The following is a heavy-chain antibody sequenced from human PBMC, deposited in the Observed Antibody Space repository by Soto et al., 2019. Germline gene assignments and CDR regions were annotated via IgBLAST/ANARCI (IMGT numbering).Heavy chain of an antibody. CDR2: IITSSSFI. CDR3: ARENKDVNKSTSISSGFHGMDV. J-gene: IGHJ6*02. D-gene: IGHD2-2*01. CDR1: GFTFGSHS. Sequence: LSCQGSGFTFGSHSMNWVRQAPVCSIKWFASIITSSSFIYYVYLVRGRFIISRDNAKNSLDLQMDSLRVEDTVVYYCARENKDVNKSTSISSGFHGMDVWGQGITVTVSS. V-gene: IGHV3-21*01.